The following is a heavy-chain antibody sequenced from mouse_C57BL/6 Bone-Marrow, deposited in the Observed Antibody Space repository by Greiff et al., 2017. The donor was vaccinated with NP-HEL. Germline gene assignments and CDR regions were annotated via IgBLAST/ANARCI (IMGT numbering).Heavy chain of an antibody. CDR3: ARTLPCPPYWYFDV. CDR1: GFSLTSYG. V-gene: IGHV2-2*01. Sequence: VQLVESGPGLVQPSQSLSITCTVSGFSLTSYGVHWVRQSPGKGLEWLGVIWSGGSTDYNAAFISRLSISKDNSKSQVFFKMNSLQADDTAIYYCARTLPCPPYWYFDVWGTGTTVTVSS. J-gene: IGHJ1*03. D-gene: IGHD5-5*01. CDR2: IWSGGST.